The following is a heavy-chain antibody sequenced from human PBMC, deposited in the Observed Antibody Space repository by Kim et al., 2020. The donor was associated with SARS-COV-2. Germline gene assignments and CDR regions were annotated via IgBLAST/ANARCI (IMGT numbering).Heavy chain of an antibody. D-gene: IGHD6-13*01. CDR1: GYRFTIYW. CDR3: ARGGYSSPEHFDY. CDR2: IYPGDSDT. V-gene: IGHV5-51*01. Sequence: GESLKISCKASGYRFTIYWIGWVRQMPGKGLEWMGIIYPGDSDTRYSPSFQGQVTISADKSISTAYLQWSSLKASDTAIYYCARGGYSSPEHFDYWGQGTLVTVSS. J-gene: IGHJ4*02.